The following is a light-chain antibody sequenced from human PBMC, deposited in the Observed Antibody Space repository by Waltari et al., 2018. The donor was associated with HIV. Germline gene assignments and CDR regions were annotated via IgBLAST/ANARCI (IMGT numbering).Light chain of an antibody. CDR3: QQTYGSPT. CDR1: QNIDSY. CDR2: AAS. J-gene: IGKJ4*01. V-gene: IGKV1-39*01. Sequence: DIQMTQSPSSLSASVGDRVTITCRASQNIDSYLNWYQQKPGKAPKVLIYAASTLQSGVPSRFSGSGSGTYFSLTITSLQSEDFGIYYCQQTYGSPTFGGGTKVEIK.